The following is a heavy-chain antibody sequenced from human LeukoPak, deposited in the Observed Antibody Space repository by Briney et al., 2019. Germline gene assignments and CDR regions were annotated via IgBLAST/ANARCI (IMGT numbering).Heavy chain of an antibody. CDR2: VSSSGSGDNT. D-gene: IGHD2/OR15-2a*01. Sequence: GGSLRLSCAASGVTLSTYAMGWARQAPGKGLEWVSGVSSSGSGDNTYYADSVKGRFTISRDNAKNTLYLQMNSLRAEDTAVYFCLRDVIRRGQGTLVTVAS. CDR3: LRDVIR. V-gene: IGHV3-23*01. CDR1: GVTLSTYA. J-gene: IGHJ4*02.